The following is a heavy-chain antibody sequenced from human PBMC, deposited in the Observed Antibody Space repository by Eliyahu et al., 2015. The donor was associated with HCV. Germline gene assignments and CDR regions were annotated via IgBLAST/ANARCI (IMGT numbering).Heavy chain of an antibody. D-gene: IGHD3-3*01. CDR3: TRNDFWSGPEYDY. CDR2: IRSKAYGGTT. J-gene: IGHJ4*02. V-gene: IGHV3-49*03. Sequence: EVQLVESGGGLVQPGRSLRLSCTASGFXFGXYAMSWFRQAPGKGLEWVGFIRSKAYGGTTEYAXSVKGRFTISRDDSKSIAYLQMNSLKTEDTAVYYCTRNDFWSGPEYDYWGQGTLVTVSS. CDR1: GFXFGXYA.